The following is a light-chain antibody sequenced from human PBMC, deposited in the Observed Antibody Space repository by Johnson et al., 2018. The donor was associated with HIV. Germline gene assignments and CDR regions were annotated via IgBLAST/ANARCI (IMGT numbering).Light chain of an antibody. J-gene: IGLJ1*01. Sequence: QSVLTQPPSVSAAPGQKVTVSCSGSTSNIGNNYVSWYQQLPETAPKLLIYDNNKRPSGIPDRFSGSKSGTSATLGITGLQTGDDADYYCGTWDSSLYAYVFGTWTKVTAL. CDR3: GTWDSSLYAYV. CDR2: DNN. CDR1: TSNIGNNY. V-gene: IGLV1-51*01.